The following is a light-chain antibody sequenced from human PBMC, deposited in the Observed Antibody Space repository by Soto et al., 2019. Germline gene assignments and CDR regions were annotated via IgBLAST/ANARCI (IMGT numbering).Light chain of an antibody. CDR3: KQCRNGPLL. J-gene: IGKJ4*01. V-gene: IGKV3-15*01. CDR1: QNVYNN. Sequence: EIVMTQSPATLSVSPGEGATLSCKASQNVYNNLAWYQQRPGQPPRLLIYDASTRATGISARFSGSGYGTNLTPTIRSLQSKVLAFFFCKQCRNGPLLLGGGTKWVIK. CDR2: DAS.